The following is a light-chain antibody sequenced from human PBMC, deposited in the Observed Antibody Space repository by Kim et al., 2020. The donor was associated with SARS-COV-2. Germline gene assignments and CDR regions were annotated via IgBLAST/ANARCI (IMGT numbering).Light chain of an antibody. J-gene: IGLJ1*01. Sequence: GQSVTISGTGTSNAVGAYNFVSWYQQHPGKAPKLMIYDVSKRPSGVPDRFSGSKSGYTASLTISGLQAEDEADYYCYSYARTSYVFGTGTEVTVL. CDR1: SNAVGAYNF. V-gene: IGLV2-11*03. CDR2: DVS. CDR3: YSYARTSYV.